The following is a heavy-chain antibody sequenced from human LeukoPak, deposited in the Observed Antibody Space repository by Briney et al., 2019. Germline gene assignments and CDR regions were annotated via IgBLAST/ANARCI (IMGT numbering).Heavy chain of an antibody. CDR1: GFTFNSYA. Sequence: GASLRLSCAASGFTFNSYAMSWVRQAPGKGLEWVSAISGSGGSTYYADSVKGRFTISRDNSKNTLYLQMNSLRAEDTAVYYCAAGLRQGGVEDYWGQGTLVTVSS. CDR3: AAGLRQGGVEDY. J-gene: IGHJ4*02. CDR2: ISGSGGST. V-gene: IGHV3-23*01. D-gene: IGHD3-16*01.